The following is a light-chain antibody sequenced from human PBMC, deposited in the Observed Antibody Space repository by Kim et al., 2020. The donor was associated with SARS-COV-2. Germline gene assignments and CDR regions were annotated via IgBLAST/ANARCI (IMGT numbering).Light chain of an antibody. CDR1: SSNIGNNY. Sequence: QSVLTQPPSVSAAPGQKVTISCSGSSSNIGNNYVSWYQQLPGTAPKLLIYDNNKRPSGTPDRFSGSKSGTSATLGITGLQTGDEADYYCGTWDGSLTAGVFGGGTQLTVL. CDR2: DNN. J-gene: IGLJ2*01. V-gene: IGLV1-51*01. CDR3: GTWDGSLTAGV.